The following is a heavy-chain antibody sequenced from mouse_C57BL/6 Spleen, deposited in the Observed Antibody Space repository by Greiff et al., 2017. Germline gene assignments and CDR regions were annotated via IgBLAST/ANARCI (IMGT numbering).Heavy chain of an antibody. CDR1: GYTFTDYN. D-gene: IGHD3-3*01. J-gene: IGHJ1*03. CDR3: AKEGLKGRYFDV. Sequence: VQLQQSGPELVKPGASVKMSCKASGYTFTDYNMHWVKQSHGKSLEWIGYINPNNGGTSYNQKFKGKATLTVNKSSSTAYMELRSLTSEDSAVYYCAKEGLKGRYFDVWGTGTTVTVSS. CDR2: INPNNGGT. V-gene: IGHV1-22*01.